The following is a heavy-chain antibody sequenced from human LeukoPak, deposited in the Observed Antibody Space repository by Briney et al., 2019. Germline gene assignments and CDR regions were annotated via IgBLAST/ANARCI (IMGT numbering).Heavy chain of an antibody. Sequence: GGSLRLSCAASGFTVSSNYMTWVRQAPGKGLDWVSIIYTGGSTSYADSVKGRFTISRDNSKNTLSLEMNSLRAEDTAVYYCARDCGSDCSQAFDIWGQGTMVTVSS. V-gene: IGHV3-66*01. J-gene: IGHJ3*02. CDR3: ARDCGSDCSQAFDI. CDR1: GFTVSSNY. CDR2: IYTGGST. D-gene: IGHD2-21*02.